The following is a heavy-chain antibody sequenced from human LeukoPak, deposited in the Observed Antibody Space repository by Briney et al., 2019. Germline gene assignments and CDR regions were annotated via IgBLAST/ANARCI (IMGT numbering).Heavy chain of an antibody. J-gene: IGHJ4*02. V-gene: IGHV3-30*18. Sequence: PGGSLRLSCAASGFTFSSYGMHWVRQAPGKGLEWVAVISYDGSNKYYADSVEGRFTISRDNSKNTLYLQMNSLRAEDTAVYYCAKDLYYYDSSGYQDYWGQGTLVTVSS. CDR3: AKDLYYYDSSGYQDY. CDR2: ISYDGSNK. CDR1: GFTFSSYG. D-gene: IGHD3-22*01.